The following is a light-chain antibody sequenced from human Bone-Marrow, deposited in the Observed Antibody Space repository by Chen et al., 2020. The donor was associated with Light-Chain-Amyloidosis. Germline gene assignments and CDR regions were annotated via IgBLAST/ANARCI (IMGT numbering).Light chain of an antibody. V-gene: IGLV3-21*02. CDR2: DDS. CDR1: NIGATS. J-gene: IGLJ3*02. Sequence: SYVLTQPSSVSVAPGQTATIACGGNNIGATSLHWYQQTPGQAPLLGVYDDSDRPSGIPERLSGSNSGNTATLTISRVEAGDEADYYCQVWDRSSDRPVFGGGTKLTVL. CDR3: QVWDRSSDRPV.